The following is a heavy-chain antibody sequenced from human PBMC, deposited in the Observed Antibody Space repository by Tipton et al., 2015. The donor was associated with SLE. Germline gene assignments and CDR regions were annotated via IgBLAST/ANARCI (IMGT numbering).Heavy chain of an antibody. CDR3: AREDDYADHGWFDP. V-gene: IGHV4-39*07. CDR1: GGSISSYY. CDR2: IYYSGST. J-gene: IGHJ5*02. Sequence: TLSLTCTVSGGSISSYYWGWIRQPPGKGLEWIGSIYYSGSTYYNPSLKSRVTISVDTSKNQFSLKLSSVTAADTAVYYCAREDDYADHGWFDPWGQGTLVTVSS. D-gene: IGHD4-17*01.